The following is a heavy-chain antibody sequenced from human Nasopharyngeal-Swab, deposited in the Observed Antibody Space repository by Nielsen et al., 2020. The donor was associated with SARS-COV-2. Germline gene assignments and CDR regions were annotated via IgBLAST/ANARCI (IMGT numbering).Heavy chain of an antibody. CDR2: IIPIFGTA. J-gene: IGHJ6*02. CDR3: ARAVEAYYYYGMDV. Sequence: WVRQAPGQGLEWMGGIIPIFGTANYAQKFQGRVTITADESTSTAYMELSSLRSEDTAVYYCARAVEAYYYYGMDVWGQGTTVTVFS. V-gene: IGHV1-69*01. D-gene: IGHD5-24*01.